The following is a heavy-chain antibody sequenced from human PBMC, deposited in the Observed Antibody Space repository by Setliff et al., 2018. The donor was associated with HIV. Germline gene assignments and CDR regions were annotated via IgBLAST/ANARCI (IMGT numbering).Heavy chain of an antibody. D-gene: IGHD3-9*01. CDR2: INSDSGGT. Sequence: GASVKVSCKASGYTFTNYYIHWVRQAPGQGLEWMGRINSDSGGTDLAQTFQDRVTMTRDTSITTAYMELSSLRSDDTALYFCARGAEDLAINPPSFDYYFDYWGQGTPVTVS. CDR3: ARGAEDLAINPPSFDYYFDY. V-gene: IGHV1-2*06. J-gene: IGHJ4*02. CDR1: GYTFTNYY.